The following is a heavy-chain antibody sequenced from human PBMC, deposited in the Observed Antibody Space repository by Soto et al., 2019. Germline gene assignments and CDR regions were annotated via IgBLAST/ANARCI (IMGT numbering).Heavy chain of an antibody. CDR2: LTSSGYTT. V-gene: IGHV3-23*01. J-gene: IGHJ5*01. CDR3: ATGAPVSGVLFDS. CDR1: GFTFSTYA. D-gene: IGHD3-3*01. Sequence: PGGSLRLSCAASGFTFSTYAMSWVRQAPGKGLEWVSSLTSSGYTTYYPDSVKGRFTISRDNSKNTLYLQMNSLKTEDTAVYFRATGAPVSGVLFDSWGQGTLVTVSS.